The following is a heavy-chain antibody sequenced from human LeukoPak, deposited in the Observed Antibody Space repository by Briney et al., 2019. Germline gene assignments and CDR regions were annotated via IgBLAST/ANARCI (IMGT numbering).Heavy chain of an antibody. CDR3: AKAARIAARPSYFDY. J-gene: IGHJ4*02. D-gene: IGHD6-6*01. V-gene: IGHV3-23*01. Sequence: GGSPRLSCAASGFTFSSYAMSWVRQAPGKGLEWVSAISGSGGSTYYADSVKGRFTISRDNSKNTPYLQMNSLRAEDTAVYYCAKAARIAARPSYFDYWGQGTLVTVSS. CDR2: ISGSGGST. CDR1: GFTFSSYA.